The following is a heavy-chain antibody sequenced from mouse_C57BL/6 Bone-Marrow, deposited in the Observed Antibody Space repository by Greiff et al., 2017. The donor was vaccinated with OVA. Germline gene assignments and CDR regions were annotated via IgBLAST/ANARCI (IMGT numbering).Heavy chain of an antibody. V-gene: IGHV1-18*01. J-gene: IGHJ2*01. CDR3: ARCGTTVVPVDY. CDR2: INPNNGGT. Sequence: EVKLQESGPELVKPGASVKISCKASGYTFTDYNMDWVKQNHGKSLEWIGDINPNNGGTISNQKFKGKATLTVDKSSSQAYMELRSLTSEDTAVYDCARCGTTVVPVDYWGQGTTLTVSS. D-gene: IGHD1-1*01. CDR1: GYTFTDYN.